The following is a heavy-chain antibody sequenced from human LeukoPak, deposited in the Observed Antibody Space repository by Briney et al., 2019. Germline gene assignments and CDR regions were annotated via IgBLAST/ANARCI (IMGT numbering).Heavy chain of an antibody. D-gene: IGHD6-13*01. J-gene: IGHJ5*02. CDR2: ISYDGSNK. CDR1: GFTFSSYG. CDR3: AKAGIAAAADP. V-gene: IGHV3-30*18. Sequence: PGGSLRLSCAASGFTFSSYGMHWVRQAPGKGLEWVAVISYDGSNKYYADSVKGRFTISRDNSKNTLYLQMNSLRAEDTAVYYCAKAGIAAAADPWGQGTLVTVSS.